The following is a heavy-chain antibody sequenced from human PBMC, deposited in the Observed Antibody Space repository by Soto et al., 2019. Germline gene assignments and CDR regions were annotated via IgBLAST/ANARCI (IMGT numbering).Heavy chain of an antibody. V-gene: IGHV3-23*01. J-gene: IGHJ4*02. CDR1: GFTFRSYA. CDR2: LSGSGGST. CDR3: AKGYSSSWDGYDY. D-gene: IGHD6-13*01. Sequence: GGSLRLSCAASGFTFRSYAMTWVRQAPGKGLEWVSTLSGSGGSTYYADSVKGRFTISRDNSKSTLYLQMNSPRAEDAAVYYCAKGYSSSWDGYDYWGQGTPVTVSS.